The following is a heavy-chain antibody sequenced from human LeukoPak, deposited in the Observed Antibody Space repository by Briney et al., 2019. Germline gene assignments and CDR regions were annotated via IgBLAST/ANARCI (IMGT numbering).Heavy chain of an antibody. CDR2: ISSSSSYT. CDR1: GFTFSDYY. CDR3: AREVVAAAGNPIDY. Sequence: GGSLRLSCAASGFTFSDYYMSWIRQAPGKGLEWVSYISSSSSYTNYADSVKGRFTITRDNAKNSLYLQMNSLRAEDTALYYCAREVVAAAGNPIDYWGQGTLVTVSS. J-gene: IGHJ4*02. V-gene: IGHV3-11*06. D-gene: IGHD6-13*01.